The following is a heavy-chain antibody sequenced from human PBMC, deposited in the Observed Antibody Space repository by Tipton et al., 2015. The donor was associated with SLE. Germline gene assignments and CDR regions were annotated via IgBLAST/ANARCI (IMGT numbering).Heavy chain of an antibody. CDR2: IYYSGST. D-gene: IGHD3-16*01. V-gene: IGHV4-59*12. J-gene: IGHJ3*02. Sequence: GLVKPSETLSLTCKVSGGSISRYYWSRIRQPLGKGLDYIESIYYSGSTNSHPSLESRVSMSEDSSKNQVSLKLSSVTAADTALYYCARGDLYSDYVWGTLRGAFDIWGQGTTVTVSS. CDR1: GGSISRYY. CDR3: ARGDLYSDYVWGTLRGAFDI.